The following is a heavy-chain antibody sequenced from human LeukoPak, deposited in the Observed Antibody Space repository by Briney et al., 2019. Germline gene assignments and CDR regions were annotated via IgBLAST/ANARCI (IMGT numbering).Heavy chain of an antibody. CDR2: ITDSGTTI. CDR1: GFTFSSYE. J-gene: IGHJ4*02. D-gene: IGHD2-15*01. V-gene: IGHV3-48*03. CDR3: ARDQVGSANGFDS. Sequence: GGSLRLSCAASGFTFSSYEMNWVRQAPGKGLEGISYITDSGTTIYYVDSVKGRFTISRDNAKNSLYLQMNSLRAEDTDIYYCARDQVGSANGFDSWGQGTLVTVSS.